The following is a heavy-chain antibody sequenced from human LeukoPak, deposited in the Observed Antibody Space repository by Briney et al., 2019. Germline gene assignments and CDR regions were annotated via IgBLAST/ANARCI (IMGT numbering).Heavy chain of an antibody. CDR2: MNPNSGNT. CDR1: GYTFTGYY. J-gene: IGHJ5*02. CDR3: ARGRSIAAAGTIDP. D-gene: IGHD6-13*01. Sequence: ASVKVSCKASGYTFTGYYMHWVRQATGQGLEWMGWMNPNSGNTGYAQKFQGRVTMTRNTSISTAYMELSSLRSEDTAVYYCARGRSIAAAGTIDPWGQGTLVTVSS. V-gene: IGHV1-8*02.